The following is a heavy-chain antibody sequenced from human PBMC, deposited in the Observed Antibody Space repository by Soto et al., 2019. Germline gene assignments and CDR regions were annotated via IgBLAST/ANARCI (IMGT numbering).Heavy chain of an antibody. D-gene: IGHD3-10*01. CDR1: GYTFTSYY. J-gene: IGHJ4*02. Sequence: ASVKVSCKASGYTFTSYYMHWVRQAPGQGLEWMGIINPSGGSTSYAQKFQGRVTMTRDTSTSTVYMELSSLRSEDTAVYYCARHTYYYGSGSQNYFDYWGQGTLVTVPQ. CDR2: INPSGGST. CDR3: ARHTYYYGSGSQNYFDY. V-gene: IGHV1-46*03.